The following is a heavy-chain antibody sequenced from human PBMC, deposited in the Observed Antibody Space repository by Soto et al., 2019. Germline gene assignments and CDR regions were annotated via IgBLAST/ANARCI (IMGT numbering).Heavy chain of an antibody. CDR3: ARHVSVSGYECYFDQ. V-gene: IGHV4-39*01. Sequence: QLQLQESGPGLVKPSETLSLTCTVSGGSIISSSYYWAWIRQPPGKGLEWLGNIDYSGNTYYNPSLERRVAISVDTSKNQFSLKLTSVTAVDTAVYYCARHVSVSGYECYFDQWGQGTLVTVSS. CDR1: GGSIISSSYY. D-gene: IGHD5-12*01. CDR2: IDYSGNT. J-gene: IGHJ4*02.